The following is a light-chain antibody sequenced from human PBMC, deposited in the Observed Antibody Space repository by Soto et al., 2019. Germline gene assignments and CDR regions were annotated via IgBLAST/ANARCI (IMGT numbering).Light chain of an antibody. J-gene: IGLJ1*01. CDR1: SSDVGSYNL. CDR2: EGS. V-gene: IGLV2-23*01. CDR3: CSYAGSSTYV. Sequence: QSALTQPASVSGSPGQSITISCTGTSSDVGSYNLVSWYQQHPGKAPKLMIYEGSKRPSGVSNRFSGSKSGNTASLTISGLQDEDEADYYCCSYAGSSTYVFGTGTKLTVL.